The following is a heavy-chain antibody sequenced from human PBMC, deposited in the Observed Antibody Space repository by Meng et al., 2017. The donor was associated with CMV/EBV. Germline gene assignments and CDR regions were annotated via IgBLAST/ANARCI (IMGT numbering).Heavy chain of an antibody. V-gene: IGHV1-2*02. CDR3: ARSMIVPAAPYYYYYGMDV. CDR1: GYTFTGYY. D-gene: IGHD2-2*01. J-gene: IGHJ6*02. Sequence: ASVKVSCKASGYTFTGYYMHWVRQAPGQGLEWMGWINPNSGGTNYAQKFQGRVTMTRDTSISTAYMELSRLRSDDTAVYYCARSMIVPAAPYYYYYGMDVWGQGTTVTVSS. CDR2: INPNSGGT.